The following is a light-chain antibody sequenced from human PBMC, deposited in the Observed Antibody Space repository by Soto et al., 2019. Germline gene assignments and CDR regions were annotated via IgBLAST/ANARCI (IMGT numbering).Light chain of an antibody. CDR2: EKS. V-gene: IGKV1-39*01. CDR1: QSITTY. CDR3: QQTYIIPQT. J-gene: IGKJ2*01. Sequence: DVQMTQSPSSLSASVGDRVTITCRASQSITTYLNWYQHKAGKSPKLLIYEKSSLHSGVSSRFSGSGSGTEFNLTIHSLQPEDFATYYCQQTYIIPQTFGQGTKLEI.